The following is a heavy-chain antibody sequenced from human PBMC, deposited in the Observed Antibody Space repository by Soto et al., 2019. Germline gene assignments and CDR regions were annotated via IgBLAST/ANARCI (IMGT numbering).Heavy chain of an antibody. CDR1: GFTFSSYL. D-gene: IGHD3-10*01. Sequence: QVQLVESGGGVVQPGRSLRLSCAASGFTFSSYLMHWVRQAPGKGLEWVAVIWYDGSNKYYVDSVKGRFTISRDNSKNTVDLQMDSLRAEDTAVYYCAPSLSSGAGMDVWGQGTTVTVSS. CDR3: APSLSSGAGMDV. J-gene: IGHJ6*02. CDR2: IWYDGSNK. V-gene: IGHV3-33*01.